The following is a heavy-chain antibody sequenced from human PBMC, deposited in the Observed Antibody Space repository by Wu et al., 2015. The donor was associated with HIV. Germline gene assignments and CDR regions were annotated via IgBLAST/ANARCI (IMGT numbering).Heavy chain of an antibody. D-gene: IGHD5-18*01. J-gene: IGHJ6*03. CDR3: ARELHVDTAMAKWYYYYYMDV. CDR1: GGTFSSYA. CDR2: IIPIFGTA. V-gene: IGHV1-69*12. Sequence: QVQLVQSGAEVKKPGSSVKVSCKASGGTFSSYAISWVRQAPGQGLEWMGGIIPIFGTANYAQKFQGRVTITADESTSTAYMELSSLRSEDTAVYYCARELHVDTAMAKWYYYYYMDVWGKGTTGHRLL.